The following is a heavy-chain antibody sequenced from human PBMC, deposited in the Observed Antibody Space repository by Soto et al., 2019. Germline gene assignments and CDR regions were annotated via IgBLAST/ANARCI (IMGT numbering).Heavy chain of an antibody. D-gene: IGHD3-22*01. J-gene: IGHJ3*02. Sequence: QVQLVQSGAEVQKPGASVKVSCKASGYTFSDYYVHWVRQAPGQGLEWMGWISPKSGGTNYAQKFQGRVTMTRDTSIFTAYMELSRLRSDDTVVYYCTRNAFYYNSSGYHDGFDIWGQGTLVTVSS. CDR3: TRNAFYYNSSGYHDGFDI. V-gene: IGHV1-2*02. CDR2: ISPKSGGT. CDR1: GYTFSDYY.